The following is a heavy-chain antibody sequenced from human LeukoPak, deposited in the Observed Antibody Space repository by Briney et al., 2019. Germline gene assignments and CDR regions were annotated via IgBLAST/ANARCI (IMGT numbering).Heavy chain of an antibody. D-gene: IGHD2-15*01. CDR3: ARRDIVVVVSASDY. Sequence: GGSLRLTCAASGFTFSNYVMIWVRQAPGKGLEWVSGITASGDSTYYGDSVKGRFTMSRDNSKNTVYLQMNSLRVDDTAVYYCARRDIVVVVSASDYWGQGTLVTVSS. V-gene: IGHV3-23*01. CDR1: GFTFSNYV. CDR2: ITASGDST. J-gene: IGHJ4*02.